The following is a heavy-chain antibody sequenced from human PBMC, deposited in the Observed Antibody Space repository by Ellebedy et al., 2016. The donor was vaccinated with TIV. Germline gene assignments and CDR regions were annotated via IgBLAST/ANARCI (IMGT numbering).Heavy chain of an antibody. D-gene: IGHD1-1*01. CDR2: IHHSGSS. Sequence: MLGGSLRLSCAVYGGSFSYYWTWIRQPPGKGLEWIGEIHHSGSSFYKPSLRSRVTLSLDTSKNQFSLRLNSVTAADTAVYYCARARETTSCDYWGQGTLVTVSS. J-gene: IGHJ4*02. CDR3: ARARETTSCDY. V-gene: IGHV4-34*01. CDR1: GGSFSYY.